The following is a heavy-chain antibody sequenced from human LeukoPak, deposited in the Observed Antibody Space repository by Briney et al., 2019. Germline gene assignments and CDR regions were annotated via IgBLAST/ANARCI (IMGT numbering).Heavy chain of an antibody. J-gene: IGHJ4*02. Sequence: SETLSLTCTVSGGSISSYYWSWIRQPPGKGLEWIGYIYYSGSTNYNPSLKSRVTISVDTSKNQFSLKLSSVTAADTAVYYCARVGTNTYYYDSSGRNYFDYWGQGTLVTVSS. CDR2: IYYSGST. V-gene: IGHV4-59*01. CDR3: ARVGTNTYYYDSSGRNYFDY. D-gene: IGHD3-22*01. CDR1: GGSISSYY.